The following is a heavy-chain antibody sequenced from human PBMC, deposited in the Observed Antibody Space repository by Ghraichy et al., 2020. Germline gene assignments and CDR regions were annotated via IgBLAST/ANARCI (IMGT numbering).Heavy chain of an antibody. CDR1: GYTFTNHA. CDR3: ARESATAISGYYFDF. CDR2: VGPDNANT. J-gene: IGHJ4*02. Sequence: ASVKVSCKTSGYTFTNHAISWLRQAPGQGLEWMGWVGPDNANTKYAQKFQDRVIMTTDTSTHTAYLDLRSLRSDDTAVYFCARESATAISGYYFDFWGQGTLVTVSS. V-gene: IGHV1-18*01. D-gene: IGHD3-3*01.